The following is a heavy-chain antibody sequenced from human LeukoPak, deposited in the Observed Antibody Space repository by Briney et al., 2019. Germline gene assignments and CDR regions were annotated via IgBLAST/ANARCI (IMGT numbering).Heavy chain of an antibody. Sequence: GRSLRLSCAADGFTFTTYWMHWVRQAPGKGLVSVSHINIDGSITSYADSVKGRFTISRDNAKNTLYLQMNSLRAEDTAVYYCARDAVDTANAVWGQGTTVTVSS. CDR3: ARDAVDTANAV. J-gene: IGHJ6*02. V-gene: IGHV3-74*01. CDR1: GFTFTTYW. D-gene: IGHD5-18*01. CDR2: INIDGSIT.